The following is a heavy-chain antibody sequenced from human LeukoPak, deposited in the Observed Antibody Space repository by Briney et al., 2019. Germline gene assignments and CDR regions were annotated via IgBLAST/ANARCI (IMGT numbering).Heavy chain of an antibody. J-gene: IGHJ6*02. CDR3: AKEFKDIVVVVAASPPYGMDV. CDR1: GFTFSSCG. CDR2: IRYDGSNK. D-gene: IGHD2-15*01. V-gene: IGHV3-30*02. Sequence: GGSLRLSCAASGFTFSSCGMHWVRQAPGKGLEWVAFIRYDGSNKYYADSVKGRFTISRDNSKNTLYLQMNSLRAEDTAVYYCAKEFKDIVVVVAASPPYGMDVWGQGTTVTVS.